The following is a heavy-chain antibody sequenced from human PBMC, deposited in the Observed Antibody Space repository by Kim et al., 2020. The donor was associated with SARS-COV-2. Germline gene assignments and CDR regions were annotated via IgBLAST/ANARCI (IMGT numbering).Heavy chain of an antibody. CDR3: ARGRSSSSWVYYYYGMDV. Sequence: SETLSLTCAVYGGCFSGYYWSWIRQPPGKGLEWIGEINHSGSTNYNPSLKSRVTISVDTSKNQFSLKLSSVTAADTAMYYWARGRSSSSWVYYYYGMDVWGQGTTVTVAS. D-gene: IGHD6-13*01. CDR1: GGCFSGYY. CDR2: INHSGST. V-gene: IGHV4-34*01. J-gene: IGHJ6*02.